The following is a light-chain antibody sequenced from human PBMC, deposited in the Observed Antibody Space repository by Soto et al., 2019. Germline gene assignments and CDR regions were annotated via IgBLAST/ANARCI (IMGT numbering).Light chain of an antibody. V-gene: IGKV1-39*01. CDR1: QGIDNY. CDR3: QQTYITPYT. J-gene: IGKJ2*01. Sequence: DIQMTQSPSSLSASVGDRVSITCRPSQGIDNYLNWYQQKPGKAPKLLIHAISTLESGVPSRFSGSGSGTDFTLTIDSLQPDDFATYYCQQTYITPYTFGQGTKLEIK. CDR2: AIS.